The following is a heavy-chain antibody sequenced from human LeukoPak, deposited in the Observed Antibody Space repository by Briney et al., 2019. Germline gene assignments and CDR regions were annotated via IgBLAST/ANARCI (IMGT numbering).Heavy chain of an antibody. CDR1: GFTFSSYG. CDR2: TRYDGSNK. Sequence: GGSLRLSCAASGFTFSSYGMHWVRQAPGKGLEWVAFTRYDGSNKYYADSVKGRFTISRDNSKNTLYLQMNSLRAEDTAVYYCAKGAVAGTGDYYYYYMDVWGKGTTVTISS. CDR3: AKGAVAGTGDYYYYYMDV. D-gene: IGHD6-19*01. V-gene: IGHV3-30*02. J-gene: IGHJ6*03.